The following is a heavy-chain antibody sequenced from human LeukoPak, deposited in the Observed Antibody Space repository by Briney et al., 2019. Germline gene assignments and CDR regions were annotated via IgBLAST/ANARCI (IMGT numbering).Heavy chain of an antibody. D-gene: IGHD3-16*01. J-gene: IGHJ4*02. CDR2: IYYSGST. CDR3: ATYGGY. Sequence: SETLSLTCTVSGGSISSYYWSWIRQPPGKRLEWIGSIYYSGSTYYNPSLKSRVTISVDTSKNQFSLKLSSVTAADTAVYYCATYGGYWGQGTLVTVSS. CDR1: GGSISSYY. V-gene: IGHV4-59*05.